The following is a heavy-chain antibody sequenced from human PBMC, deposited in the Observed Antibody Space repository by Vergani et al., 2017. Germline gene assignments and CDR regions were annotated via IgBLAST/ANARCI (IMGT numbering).Heavy chain of an antibody. V-gene: IGHV1-3*01. J-gene: IGHJ4*02. D-gene: IGHD3-16*02. Sequence: QVQLVQSGAEVKKPGASVKVSCKASGYTFTTYAMHWVRQAPGQRLEWMGWINAGNGNTKYSQKFQGRVTITRDTSAITAYMELSSLRSEDTAVYYCAREGFYDYVWGSYRLRGGYYFDYWGQGTLVIVSS. CDR2: INAGNGNT. CDR1: GYTFTTYA. CDR3: AREGFYDYVWGSYRLRGGYYFDY.